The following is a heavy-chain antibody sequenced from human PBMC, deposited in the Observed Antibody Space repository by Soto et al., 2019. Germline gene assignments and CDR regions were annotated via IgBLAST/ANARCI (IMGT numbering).Heavy chain of an antibody. CDR1: GGSISCGDYY. Sequence: PSETLCISCTFSGGSISCGDYYWSWIRQPPGKGLEWIGYIYYSGSTYYNPSLKSRVTISVDTSKNQFSLKLSSVTAADTAVYYCARLRKVVRGVNWFDPWGQGTLVTVSS. V-gene: IGHV4-30-4*01. CDR3: ARLRKVVRGVNWFDP. D-gene: IGHD3-10*01. CDR2: IYYSGST. J-gene: IGHJ5*02.